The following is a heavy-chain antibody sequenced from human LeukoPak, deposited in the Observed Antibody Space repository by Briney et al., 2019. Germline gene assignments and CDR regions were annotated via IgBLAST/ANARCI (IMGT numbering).Heavy chain of an antibody. Sequence: GGSLRLSCAASGFTFSRHWMYWVRQAPGKGLEWVANIKQDGSAKPYVDSVKGRFTISRDNAKNSLFLQMNSLRAEDTAVYYCAKPNSGYTAFHIWGQGTMVTVSS. CDR1: GFTFSRHW. CDR3: AKPNSGYTAFHI. J-gene: IGHJ3*02. V-gene: IGHV3-7*03. D-gene: IGHD3-22*01. CDR2: IKQDGSAK.